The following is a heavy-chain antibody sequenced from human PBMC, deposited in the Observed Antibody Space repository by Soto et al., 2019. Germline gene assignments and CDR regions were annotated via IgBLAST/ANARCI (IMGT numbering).Heavy chain of an antibody. J-gene: IGHJ4*02. CDR3: ARELQGLYYFDY. D-gene: IGHD4-4*01. CDR1: EYTFTSYT. V-gene: IGHV1-3*01. CDR2: INGGNGNT. Sequence: ASVKVSCKASEYTFTSYTMHWVRQAPGQRLEWMGWINGGNGNTKYSQKFQGRVTITRDTSASTAYMELSSLRSDDTAVYYCARELQGLYYFDYWGQGTLVTISS.